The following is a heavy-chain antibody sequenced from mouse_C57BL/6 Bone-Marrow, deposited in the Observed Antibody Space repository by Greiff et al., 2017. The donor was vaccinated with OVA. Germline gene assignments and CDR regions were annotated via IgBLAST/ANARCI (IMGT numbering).Heavy chain of an antibody. CDR2: IYPGDGDT. CDR3: ARSRYGNYSG. D-gene: IGHD2-1*01. V-gene: IGHV1-82*01. J-gene: IGHJ2*01. Sequence: QVQLKESGPELVKPGASVKISCKASGYAFSSSWMNWVKQRPGKGLEWIGRIYPGDGDTNYNGKFKGKATLTADKSSSTAYMQLSSLTSEDSAVYFCARSRYGNYSGWGQGTTLTVSS. CDR1: GYAFSSSW.